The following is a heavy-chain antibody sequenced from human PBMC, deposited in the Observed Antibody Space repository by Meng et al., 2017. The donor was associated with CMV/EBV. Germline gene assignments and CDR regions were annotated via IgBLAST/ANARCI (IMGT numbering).Heavy chain of an antibody. CDR2: IYTSGST. V-gene: IGHV4-4*07. D-gene: IGHD6-19*01. Sequence: TVSGGSISSSYWGWIRQPAGKGLEWIGRIYTSGSTNYNPSLKSRVTMSVDTSKNQFSLKLSSVTAADTAVYYCARDRWGSGWKLFDYWGQGTLVTVSS. CDR1: GGSISSSY. J-gene: IGHJ4*02. CDR3: ARDRWGSGWKLFDY.